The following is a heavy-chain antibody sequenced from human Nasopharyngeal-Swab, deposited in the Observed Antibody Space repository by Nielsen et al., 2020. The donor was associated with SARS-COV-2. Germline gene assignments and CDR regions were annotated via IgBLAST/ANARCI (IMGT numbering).Heavy chain of an antibody. J-gene: IGHJ4*02. CDR1: GYTFTSYY. CDR3: AKRAVQWELPISYFDY. Sequence: ASVKVSCKASGYTFTSYYMHWVRQAPGQGLEWMGIINPSGGSTSYAQKFQGRVTMTRDTSTSTVYMELSSLRSEDTAVYYCAKRAVQWELPISYFDYWGQGTLVTVSS. V-gene: IGHV1-46*01. CDR2: INPSGGST. D-gene: IGHD1-26*01.